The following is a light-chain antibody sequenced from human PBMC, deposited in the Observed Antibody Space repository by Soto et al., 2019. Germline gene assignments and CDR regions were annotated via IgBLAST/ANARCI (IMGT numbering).Light chain of an antibody. Sequence: ETLMTQSPATLSVSPGEGATLSCRASQSVNSNVAWYQQKPGQAPRLLIFAASTRATGTPARFSGSGSGTELTLTISSLQSEDFAVYYCQQYHYWPPFTFGPGTKLDIK. J-gene: IGKJ3*01. V-gene: IGKV3-15*01. CDR2: AAS. CDR3: QQYHYWPPFT. CDR1: QSVNSN.